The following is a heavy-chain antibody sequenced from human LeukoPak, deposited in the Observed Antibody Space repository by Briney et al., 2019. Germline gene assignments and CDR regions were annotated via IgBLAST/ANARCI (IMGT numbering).Heavy chain of an antibody. V-gene: IGHV4-39*01. J-gene: IGHJ4*02. D-gene: IGHD5-12*01. CDR3: ARQAISGYDPPPFDS. Sequence: SETLSLTCTVSGGSISSSTYYWGWIRQPPGKGLEWIVNLYYSGSTYYNPSLKSRVTISVDTSKNQFSLKLSSVTAADTAVYYCARQAISGYDPPPFDSWGQGTLVTVSS. CDR2: LYYSGST. CDR1: GGSISSSTYY.